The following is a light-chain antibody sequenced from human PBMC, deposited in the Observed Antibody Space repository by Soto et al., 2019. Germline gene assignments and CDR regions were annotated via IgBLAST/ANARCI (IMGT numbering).Light chain of an antibody. CDR3: TSYAGSNKI. V-gene: IGLV2-8*01. CDR1: SSDVGAYNY. Sequence: QSALTQPPSASGSPGQSVTISCTGTSSDVGAYNYVSWFQQHPDKAPKLMIYEVSKRPSGVPDRFSGSKSGNTASLTVSGLQAEDEANYYCTSYAGSNKIFGGGTKLTVL. J-gene: IGLJ2*01. CDR2: EVS.